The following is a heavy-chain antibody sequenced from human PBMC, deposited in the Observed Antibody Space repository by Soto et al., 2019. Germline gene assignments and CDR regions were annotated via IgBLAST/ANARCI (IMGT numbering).Heavy chain of an antibody. J-gene: IGHJ4*02. Sequence: SETLSLTCAVSVYSISSGCFCGWIRQPPGKGLEWIANMYHDGDTHYNPSLKSRVTMAVDTSKNQFSLKLNSVTAADTAVYYCARESYSGYHSYEYWGQGIMVTVSS. CDR2: MYHDGDT. CDR1: VYSISSGCF. CDR3: ARESYSGYHSYEY. V-gene: IGHV4-38-2*02. D-gene: IGHD5-12*01.